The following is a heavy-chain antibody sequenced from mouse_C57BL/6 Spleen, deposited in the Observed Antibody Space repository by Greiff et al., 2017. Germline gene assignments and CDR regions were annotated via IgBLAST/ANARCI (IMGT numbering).Heavy chain of an antibody. D-gene: IGHD1-1*01. J-gene: IGHJ1*03. CDR2: MYPGDGDT. V-gene: IGHV1-82*01. Sequence: QVQLQQSGPELVKPGASVKITCKASGYAFSSSWMNWVKQRPGKGLEWIGRMYPGDGDTNYNGKFKGKATLTADKSSSTAYLQRSSLTSEDYAVYFGARGRGESCGSPRFDVWGTGTTVTVSS. CDR1: GYAFSSSW. CDR3: ARGRGESCGSPRFDV.